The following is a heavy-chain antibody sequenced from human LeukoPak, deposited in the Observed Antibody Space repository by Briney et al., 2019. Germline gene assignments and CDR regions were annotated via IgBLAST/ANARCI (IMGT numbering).Heavy chain of an antibody. CDR2: MNPNSGNT. V-gene: IGHV1-8*03. CDR1: GYTFTSYD. Sequence: VGSVKVSCKASGYTFTSYDINWVRQATGKGLQWMGWMNPNSGNTGYAQKFQGRVTITRNTSISTAYMELSSLRSEDTAVYFCASRIVGATHLDAFDISGQGTMVTVSS. CDR3: ASRIVGATHLDAFDI. J-gene: IGHJ3*02. D-gene: IGHD1-26*01.